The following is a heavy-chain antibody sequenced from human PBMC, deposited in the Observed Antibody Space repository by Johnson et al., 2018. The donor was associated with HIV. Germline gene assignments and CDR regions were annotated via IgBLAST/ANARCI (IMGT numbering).Heavy chain of an antibody. Sequence: QVQLVESGGGVVQPGGSLRLSCAASGFTFSSYGMHWVRQAPGKGLEWVAFIRYDGSNKYYADSVKGRFTISRDNSKNALYLQMSSLRPEDTAVYYCAKPPSMGADAFDIGGQGAMVTVSS. D-gene: IGHD3-16*01. CDR3: AKPPSMGADAFDI. CDR1: GFTFSSYG. CDR2: IRYDGSNK. J-gene: IGHJ3*02. V-gene: IGHV3-30*02.